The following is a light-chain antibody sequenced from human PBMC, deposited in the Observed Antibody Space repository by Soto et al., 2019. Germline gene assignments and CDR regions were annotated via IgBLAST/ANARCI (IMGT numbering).Light chain of an antibody. CDR3: QQRFRWPGMFT. V-gene: IGKV3-11*01. Sequence: EIVLTQSPATLSLSPGERATLSCRASRSISTYLAWYQQKPGQAPRLLINDASNRATGVPARFSGSGSGTDFTLTISSLEPEDFAVYYCQQRFRWPGMFTFGQGTKLEIK. J-gene: IGKJ2*01. CDR1: RSISTY. CDR2: DAS.